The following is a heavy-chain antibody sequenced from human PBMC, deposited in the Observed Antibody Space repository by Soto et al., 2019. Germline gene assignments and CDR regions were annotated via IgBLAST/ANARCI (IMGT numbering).Heavy chain of an antibody. CDR3: ARDSGTAMVFAFDI. D-gene: IGHD5-18*01. V-gene: IGHV3-21*01. CDR1: GFTFSSYS. J-gene: IGHJ3*02. CDR2: ISSSSSYI. Sequence: GGSLRLSCAASGFTFSSYSMNWVRQAPGKGLEWVSSISSSSSYIYYADSVKGRFTISRDNAKNSLYLQMNSLRAEDTAVYYCARDSGTAMVFAFDIWGQGTMVTVSS.